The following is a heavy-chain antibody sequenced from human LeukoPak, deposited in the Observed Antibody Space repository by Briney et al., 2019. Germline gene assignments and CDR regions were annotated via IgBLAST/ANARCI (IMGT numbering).Heavy chain of an antibody. CDR2: ISYDGSNK. CDR1: GFTFSSYA. V-gene: IGHV3-30-3*02. J-gene: IGHJ4*02. D-gene: IGHD1-26*01. Sequence: GGSLRLSCAASGFTFSSYATHWVRQAPGKGLEWVAVISYDGSNKYYADSVKGRFTISRDNSKNTLYLQMNSLRAEDTAVYYCAKNRLVGARDGNDYWGQGTLVTVSS. CDR3: AKNRLVGARDGNDY.